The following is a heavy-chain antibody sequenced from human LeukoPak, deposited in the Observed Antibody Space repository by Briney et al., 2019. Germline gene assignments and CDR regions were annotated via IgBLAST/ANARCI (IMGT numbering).Heavy chain of an antibody. CDR1: GFTFSSYT. D-gene: IGHD3-22*01. CDR3: AKGEDYYDSSGNLLDY. Sequence: GGSLRLSCATSGFTFSSYTMNWVRQTPGKGLEWVAVISYDGSNKYYADSVKGRFTISRDNSKNTLYLQMNSLRAEDTAAYYCAKGEDYYDSSGNLLDYWGQGTLVTVSS. CDR2: ISYDGSNK. J-gene: IGHJ4*02. V-gene: IGHV3-30-3*01.